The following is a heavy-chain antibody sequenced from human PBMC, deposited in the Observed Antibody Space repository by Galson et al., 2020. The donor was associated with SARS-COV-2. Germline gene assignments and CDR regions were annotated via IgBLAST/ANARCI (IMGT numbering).Heavy chain of an antibody. CDR2: ISWNSGSI. J-gene: IGHJ5*02. CDR3: AKEMAQDYYDSSGPGWFDP. V-gene: IGHV3-9*01. CDR1: GFTFDDYA. Sequence: GGSLRLSCAASGFTFDDYAMHWVRQAPGKGLEWVSGISWNSGSIGYADSVKGRFTISRDNAKNSLYLQMNSLRAEDTALYYCAKEMAQDYYDSSGPGWFDPWGQGTLVTVSS. D-gene: IGHD3-22*01.